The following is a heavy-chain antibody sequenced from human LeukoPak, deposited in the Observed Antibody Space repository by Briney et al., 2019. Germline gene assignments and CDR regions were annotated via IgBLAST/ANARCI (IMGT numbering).Heavy chain of an antibody. Sequence: ASVKVSCKASGYTFTGYYMHWVRQAPGQGLEWMGWINPNSGGTNYAQKFQGRVTMTRDTSISTAYMELSRLRSDDTAVYYCARRSYDSSGYEDYWGQGTLVTVSS. J-gene: IGHJ4*02. V-gene: IGHV1-2*02. CDR2: INPNSGGT. D-gene: IGHD3-22*01. CDR1: GYTFTGYY. CDR3: ARRSYDSSGYEDY.